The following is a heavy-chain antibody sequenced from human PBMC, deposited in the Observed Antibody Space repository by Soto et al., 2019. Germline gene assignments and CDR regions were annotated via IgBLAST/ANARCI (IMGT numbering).Heavy chain of an antibody. CDR1: GGTFSSYA. CDR3: ARDYGGGYDFGSRLYGMDV. CDR2: IIPIFGTA. V-gene: IGHV1-69*13. D-gene: IGHD3-3*01. J-gene: IGHJ6*02. Sequence: SVKVSCKASGGTFSSYAISWVRQAPGQGLEWMGGIIPIFGTANYAQKFQGRVTITADESTSTAYMELSSLRSEDTAVYYCARDYGGGYDFGSRLYGMDVWGQGTTVTVSS.